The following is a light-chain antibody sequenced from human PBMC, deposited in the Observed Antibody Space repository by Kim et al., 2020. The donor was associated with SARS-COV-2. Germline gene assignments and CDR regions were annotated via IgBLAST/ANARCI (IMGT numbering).Light chain of an antibody. CDR2: AAS. J-gene: IGKJ2*01. Sequence: SASVGDRVTITCRASQNIRSYLNWYQQKPGKAPKLLIYAASSLQSGVSSRFSGGGSGTEFTLTISSLQPEDFTTYYCQQSYKTPYTFGQGTKLEI. V-gene: IGKV1-39*01. CDR3: QQSYKTPYT. CDR1: QNIRSY.